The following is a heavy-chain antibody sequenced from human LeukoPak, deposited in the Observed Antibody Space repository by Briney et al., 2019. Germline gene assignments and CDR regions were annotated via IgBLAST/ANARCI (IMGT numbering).Heavy chain of an antibody. CDR3: AKANYYYDSSAYDS. V-gene: IGHV3-23*01. J-gene: IGHJ4*02. CDR2: ISGNGGST. Sequence: GGSLRLSCAASEFTFSNNGMSWVRQAPGKGLEWVSSISGNGGSTYYADSVKGRFTSSRDNSENTMYLQMDSLRAEDTAVYYCAKANYYYDSSAYDSWGLGTLVTVSS. CDR1: EFTFSNNG. D-gene: IGHD3-22*01.